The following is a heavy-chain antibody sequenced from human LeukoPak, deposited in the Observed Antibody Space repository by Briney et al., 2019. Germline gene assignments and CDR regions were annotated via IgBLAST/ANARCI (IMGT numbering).Heavy chain of an antibody. CDR2: IYHSGST. D-gene: IGHD3-10*01. Sequence: PSETLSLTCTVSGDSISSSSYYWGWIRQPPGKGLEWIGYIYHSGSTYYNPSLKSRVTISVDRSKNQFSLKLSSVTAADTAVYYCARVQGGYFDYWGQGTLVTVSS. V-gene: IGHV4-30-2*01. CDR1: GDSISSSSYY. CDR3: ARVQGGYFDY. J-gene: IGHJ4*02.